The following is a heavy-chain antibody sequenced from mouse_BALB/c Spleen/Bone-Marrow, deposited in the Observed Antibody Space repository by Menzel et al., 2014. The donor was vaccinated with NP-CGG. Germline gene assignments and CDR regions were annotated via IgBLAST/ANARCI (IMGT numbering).Heavy chain of an antibody. Sequence: QVQLKQSGPGLVAPSQSLSITCTVSGFSLTGYGVNWVRQPPGKGLEWLGMIWGDGSTDYNSALKSRLSISKDNSKSQVFIKMNSLQTDDTARYYCARDSFLITRALDYWGQGTSVTVSS. J-gene: IGHJ4*01. CDR2: IWGDGST. CDR1: GFSLTGYG. V-gene: IGHV2-6-7*01. D-gene: IGHD2-4*01. CDR3: ARDSFLITRALDY.